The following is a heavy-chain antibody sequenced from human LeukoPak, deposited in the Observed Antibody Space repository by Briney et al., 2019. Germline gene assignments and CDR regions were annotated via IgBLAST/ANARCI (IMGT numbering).Heavy chain of an antibody. CDR2: IYYSGST. CDR3: ARRLADTVDI. Sequence: PSQTLSLTCTVSGGSISSGGYYWSWIRQPPGKGLEWIGYIYYSGSTNYNPSLKSRVTISIANNQFSLKLSSVTATDTAVYYCARRLADTVDIWGQGTMVTVSS. CDR1: GGSISSGGYY. V-gene: IGHV4-61*08. D-gene: IGHD6-19*01. J-gene: IGHJ3*02.